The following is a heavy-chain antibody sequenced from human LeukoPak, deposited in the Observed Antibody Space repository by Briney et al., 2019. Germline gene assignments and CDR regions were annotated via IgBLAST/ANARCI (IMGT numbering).Heavy chain of an antibody. Sequence: SETLSLTCTVSGGSISNRNSHWGWIRQPPGKGLEWIGSICSSGSAYYNPSLKSRVTISVDTSKNQFSLKLSSVTAADTAVYYCARDLMLRGVGDAFDIWGQGTMVTVSS. D-gene: IGHD3-10*01. CDR3: ARDLMLRGVGDAFDI. J-gene: IGHJ3*02. V-gene: IGHV4-39*07. CDR2: ICSSGSA. CDR1: GGSISNRNSH.